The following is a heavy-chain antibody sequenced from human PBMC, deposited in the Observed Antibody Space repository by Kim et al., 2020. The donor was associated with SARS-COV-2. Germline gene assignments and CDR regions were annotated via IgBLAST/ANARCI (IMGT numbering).Heavy chain of an antibody. V-gene: IGHV7-4-1*02. J-gene: IGHJ6*02. D-gene: IGHD3-16*01. CDR3: ARDWGDYYYGMDV. Sequence: TYAPGSTGRFVFSLDTSVSTAYLQISSLKAEDTAVYYCARDWGDYYYGMDVWGQGTTVTVSS.